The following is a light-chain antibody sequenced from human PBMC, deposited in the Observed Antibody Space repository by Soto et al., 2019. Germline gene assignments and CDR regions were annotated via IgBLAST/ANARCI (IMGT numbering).Light chain of an antibody. J-gene: IGKJ2*01. CDR3: QQYNVYYT. CDR2: KAS. CDR1: QSISSW. Sequence: DIQMTQSPSTLYASVGDRVTITCRASQSISSWLAWYQQKPGKAPKLLIYKASSLESGVPSRFSGSGSGTEFTLTISSLQPDDFATYYCQQYNVYYTFGQGTKVDIK. V-gene: IGKV1-5*03.